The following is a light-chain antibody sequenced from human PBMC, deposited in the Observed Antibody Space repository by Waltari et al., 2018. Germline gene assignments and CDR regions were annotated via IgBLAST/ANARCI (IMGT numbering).Light chain of an antibody. CDR1: QSVSSN. CDR2: GAS. J-gene: IGKJ1*01. CDR3: QQYNNWPGT. V-gene: IGKV3-15*01. Sequence: EIVMTQSPATLSVSPGERATLSCRASQSVSSNLAWYQQKPGQAPRLLIYGASTRATGIPARFSGSGSRTEFTLTISSLQSEDFAVYSCQQYNNWPGTFGQGTKVEIK.